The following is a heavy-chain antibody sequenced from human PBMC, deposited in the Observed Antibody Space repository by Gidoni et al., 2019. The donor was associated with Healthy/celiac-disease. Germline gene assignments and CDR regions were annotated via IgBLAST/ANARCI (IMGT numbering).Heavy chain of an antibody. D-gene: IGHD3-3*01. Sequence: EVQLVASGGGLVQPGGSLKLSCAASGFTFSGSAMHWVRQASGKGLEWVGRIRSKANSYATAYAASVKGRFTISRDDSKNTAYLQMNSLKTEDTAVYYCTSYYDFWSGYFNGMDVWGQGTTVTVSS. CDR2: IRSKANSYAT. CDR1: GFTFSGSA. V-gene: IGHV3-73*01. J-gene: IGHJ6*02. CDR3: TSYYDFWSGYFNGMDV.